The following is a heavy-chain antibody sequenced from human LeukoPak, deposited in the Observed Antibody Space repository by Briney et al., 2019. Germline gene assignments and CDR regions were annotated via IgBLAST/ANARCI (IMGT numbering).Heavy chain of an antibody. D-gene: IGHD3-22*01. CDR2: ISSSGSTI. CDR1: GLNLSSYE. Sequence: GGSLRLSCAASGLNLSSYEMNWVRQAPGKGLEWVSYISSSGSTIYYADSVKGRFTISRDNSKNTLYLQMNSLRAEDTAVYYCSKDRGLYYYDSSGYLDYWGQGTLVTVSS. V-gene: IGHV3-48*03. J-gene: IGHJ4*02. CDR3: SKDRGLYYYDSSGYLDY.